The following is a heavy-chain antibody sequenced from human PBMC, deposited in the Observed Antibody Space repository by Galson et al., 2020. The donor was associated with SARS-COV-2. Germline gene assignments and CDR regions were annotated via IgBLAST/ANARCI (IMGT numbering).Heavy chain of an antibody. CDR3: IRVGDMATMNRAFDY. J-gene: IGHJ4*02. CDR1: GLIFSDHY. Sequence: GGSLRLSCAASGLIFSDHYMDWVRQAPGKGLEWVGRIRDKSRSYTTDYAASVKGRFTVSRDDSKNSLYLQLNDLKTEDTAVYYCIRVGDMATMNRAFDYWGQGTLVTVSS. D-gene: IGHD5-12*01. CDR2: IRDKSRSYTT. V-gene: IGHV3-72*01.